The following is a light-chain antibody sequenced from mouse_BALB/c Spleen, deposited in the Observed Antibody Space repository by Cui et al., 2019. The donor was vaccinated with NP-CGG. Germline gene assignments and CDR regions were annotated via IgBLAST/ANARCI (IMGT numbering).Light chain of an antibody. CDR3: ALWYSNHWV. J-gene: IGLJ1*01. CDR2: GTN. CDR1: TGAVTISNY. V-gene: IGLV1*01. Sequence: QALVTQESALTTSPGETVTLTCRSSTGAVTISNYAKWVQEKPDHLFTGLIGGTNNRAPGVPARFSGSLIGDKAALTITGAQTEDEAIYFCALWYSNHWVFGGGTKLTVL.